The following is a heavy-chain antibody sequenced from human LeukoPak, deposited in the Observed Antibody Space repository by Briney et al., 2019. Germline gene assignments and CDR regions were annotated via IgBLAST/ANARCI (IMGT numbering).Heavy chain of an antibody. V-gene: IGHV3-21*01. D-gene: IGHD6-13*01. CDR2: ISSSSSYI. J-gene: IGHJ4*02. Sequence: GGSLRPSCAASGFTFSSYSMNWVRQAPGKGLEWVSSISSSSSYIYYADSEKGRITNSRDKAKNSLYLQMNSLRAADTAVYYCARVAGAAADVSYDYWGQGTLVTVSS. CDR1: GFTFSSYS. CDR3: ARVAGAAADVSYDY.